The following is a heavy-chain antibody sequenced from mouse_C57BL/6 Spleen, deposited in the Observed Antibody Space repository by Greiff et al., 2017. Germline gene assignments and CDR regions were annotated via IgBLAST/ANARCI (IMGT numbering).Heavy chain of an antibody. Sequence: VQLQQSGPGLVAPSQSLSITCTVSGFSLTSYAISWVRQPPGKGLEWLGVIWTGGGTHYNSALHSRLIISKDNSKSQVFSKMNSLQTDDTPRYYCAILGLDYWGQGTTLTVSS. CDR2: IWTGGGT. J-gene: IGHJ2*01. V-gene: IGHV2-9-1*01. CDR3: AILGLDY. D-gene: IGHD4-1*01. CDR1: GFSLTSYA.